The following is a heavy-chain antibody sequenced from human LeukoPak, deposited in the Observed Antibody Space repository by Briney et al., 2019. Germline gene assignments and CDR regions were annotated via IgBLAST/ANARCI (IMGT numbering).Heavy chain of an antibody. CDR1: GGSISGSSYY. CDR3: ASLAWSLDAFDI. Sequence: SETLSLTCTVSGGSISGSSYYWGWIRQPPGKGLEWIGSIYYSGSTYYNPSLKSRVTISVDTSKNQFSLKLSSVTAADTAVYYCASLAWSLDAFDIWGQGTMVTVSS. V-gene: IGHV4-39*07. D-gene: IGHD5-12*01. J-gene: IGHJ3*02. CDR2: IYYSGST.